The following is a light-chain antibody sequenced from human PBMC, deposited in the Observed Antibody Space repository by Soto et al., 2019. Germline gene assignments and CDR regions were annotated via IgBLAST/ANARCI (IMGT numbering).Light chain of an antibody. CDR3: SSYAGSYVV. CDR2: EVI. CDR1: SSDVGGYNY. J-gene: IGLJ2*01. Sequence: QSVLTQPASVSGSPGQSITISCTGTSSDVGGYNYVSWYQQHPGKAPKLMIYEVIKRPSGVPDRFSGSKSGNTASLTVSGLQAEDEADFFCSSYAGSYVVFGGGTKLTVL. V-gene: IGLV2-8*01.